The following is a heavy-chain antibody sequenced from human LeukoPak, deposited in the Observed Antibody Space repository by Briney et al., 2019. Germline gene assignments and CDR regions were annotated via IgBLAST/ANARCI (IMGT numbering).Heavy chain of an antibody. CDR3: ARAFVIRNWFDP. V-gene: IGHV1-3*01. CDR1: GYTFTSYA. CDR2: INAGNGNT. Sequence: ASVKVSCKASGYTFTSYAMHWVRQAPGQRLEWMGRINAGNGNTKYSQKFQGRVTITRDTSASTIYMELSSLRSEDTAVYYCARAFVIRNWFDPWGQGTLVTVSS. D-gene: IGHD2-21*01. J-gene: IGHJ5*02.